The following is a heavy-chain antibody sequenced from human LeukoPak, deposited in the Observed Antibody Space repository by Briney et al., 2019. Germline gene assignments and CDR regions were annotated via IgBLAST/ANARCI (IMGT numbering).Heavy chain of an antibody. CDR1: GFTFSSCW. J-gene: IGHJ5*02. CDR2: INSDGSST. CDR3: AREGDSGYDHNWFDP. V-gene: IGHV3-74*01. Sequence: GGSLRLSCAASGFTFSSCWMHWVRQPPGKGLVSVSRINSDGSSTSYADSVKGRFTISRDNAKNTLYLQMNSLRAEDTAVYYCAREGDSGYDHNWFDPWGQGTLVTVSS. D-gene: IGHD5-12*01.